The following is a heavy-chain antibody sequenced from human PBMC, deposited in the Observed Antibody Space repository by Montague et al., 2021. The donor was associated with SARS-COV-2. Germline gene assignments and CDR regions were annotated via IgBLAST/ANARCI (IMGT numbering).Heavy chain of an antibody. CDR3: ARGQRQSFSVFGVLAGGPELKHYGLDV. Sequence: SETLSLTCAVYGGSFNNYYWTWIRQAPGKGLEWIGEIDQGGATNYSPAFRSRLTLSVDTSKNQFSLKVNSVTAADTAVYFCARGQRQSFSVFGVLAGGPELKHYGLDVWGLGTTVTVS. CDR2: IDQGGAT. CDR1: GGSFNNYY. D-gene: IGHD3-3*01. J-gene: IGHJ6*02. V-gene: IGHV4-34*01.